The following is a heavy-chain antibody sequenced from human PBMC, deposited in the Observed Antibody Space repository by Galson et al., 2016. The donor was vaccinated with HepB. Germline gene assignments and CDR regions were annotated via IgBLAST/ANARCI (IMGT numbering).Heavy chain of an antibody. CDR2: IYYTGST. J-gene: IGHJ6*02. CDR3: ASDYGDYRDYYYGMDV. D-gene: IGHD4-17*01. Sequence: LSLTCTVSGGSISSSSYYWGWIRQPPGKGLEWIGSIYYTGSTYYNPSLKSRVTISVDTSKNQFSLKLSSVTAADTAVYYCASDYGDYRDYYYGMDVWGQGTTVTVSS. V-gene: IGHV4-39*01. CDR1: GGSISSSSYY.